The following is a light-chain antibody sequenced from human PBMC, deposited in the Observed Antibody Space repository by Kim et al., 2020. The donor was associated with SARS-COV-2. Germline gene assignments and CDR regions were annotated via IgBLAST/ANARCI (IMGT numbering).Light chain of an antibody. CDR2: GSS. CDR3: QQYVT. CDR1: QSVSSSD. J-gene: IGKJ1*01. V-gene: IGKV3-20*01. Sequence: TLSLSPGERATLSCRASQSVSSSDLAWYHQRPGQAPRLLIYGSSSRATGIPDRFSGSGSGTDFTLTISRLEPEDFAVYYCQQYVTFGQGTKVDIK.